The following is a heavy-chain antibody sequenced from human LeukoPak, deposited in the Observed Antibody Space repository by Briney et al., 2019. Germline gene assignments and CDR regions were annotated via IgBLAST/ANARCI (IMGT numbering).Heavy chain of an antibody. Sequence: GGSLRLSCTASGFTFDDYAMHWVRQAPGKGLEGVSLINGDGYSTYYADSVKGRFTISRDNSKNFLFLQMNSLRTEDTAFYYCARDAQGFSYGSAFDVWGQGTMVTVSS. D-gene: IGHD5-18*01. V-gene: IGHV3-43*02. CDR3: ARDAQGFSYGSAFDV. J-gene: IGHJ3*01. CDR1: GFTFDDYA. CDR2: INGDGYST.